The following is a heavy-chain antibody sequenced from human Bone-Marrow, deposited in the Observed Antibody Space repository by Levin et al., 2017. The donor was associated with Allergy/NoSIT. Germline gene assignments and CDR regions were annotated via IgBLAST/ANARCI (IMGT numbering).Heavy chain of an antibody. V-gene: IGHV1-46*01. Sequence: GESLKISCKASGYTFTSYYMHWVRQAPGQGLEWMGIINPSGGSTSYAQKFQGRVTMTRDTSTSTVYMELSSLRSEDTAVYYGARDSDPVWTGTTPQDRGQGTLVTVSS. J-gene: IGHJ4*02. D-gene: IGHD1-1*01. CDR2: INPSGGST. CDR1: GYTFTSYY. CDR3: ARDSDPVWTGTTPQD.